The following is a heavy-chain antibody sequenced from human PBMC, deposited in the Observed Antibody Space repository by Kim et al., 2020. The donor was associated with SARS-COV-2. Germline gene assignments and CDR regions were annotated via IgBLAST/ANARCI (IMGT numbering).Heavy chain of an antibody. Sequence: GGSLRLSCAASGFTFSSYSMNWVRQAPGKGLEWVSSISSSSSYIYYADSVKSRFTISRDNAKNSLYLQMNSLRAEDTAVYYCASSSVAGNYYYYGMDVWGQGTTVTVSS. CDR3: ASSSVAGNYYYYGMDV. CDR2: ISSSSSYI. D-gene: IGHD6-19*01. CDR1: GFTFSSYS. J-gene: IGHJ6*02. V-gene: IGHV3-21*01.